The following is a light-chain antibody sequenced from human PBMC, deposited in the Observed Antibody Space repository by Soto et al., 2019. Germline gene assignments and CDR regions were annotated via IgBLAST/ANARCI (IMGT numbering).Light chain of an antibody. Sequence: EIVMTQSPATPSVSPGERATLSCRASQSVSSNLAWYQQKPGQAPRLLIYGASTRATGIPARFSGSGSWTEFTFTISSLQSEDFAVYYCQQYNNWPWTFGQGTKVDIK. CDR2: GAS. CDR3: QQYNNWPWT. V-gene: IGKV3-15*01. CDR1: QSVSSN. J-gene: IGKJ1*01.